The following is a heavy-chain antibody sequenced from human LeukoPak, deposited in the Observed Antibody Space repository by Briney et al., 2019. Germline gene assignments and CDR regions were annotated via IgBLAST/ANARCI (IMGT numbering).Heavy chain of an antibody. Sequence: GASVKVSCKASGDTFSSYAISWVRQAPGQGLEWMGRIIPILGIANYAQKFQGRVTITADKSTSTAYMELSSLGSEDTAVYYCARDPWFGELLPNWFDPWGQGTLVTVSS. CDR2: IIPILGIA. D-gene: IGHD3-10*01. CDR1: GDTFSSYA. J-gene: IGHJ5*02. V-gene: IGHV1-69*04. CDR3: ARDPWFGELLPNWFDP.